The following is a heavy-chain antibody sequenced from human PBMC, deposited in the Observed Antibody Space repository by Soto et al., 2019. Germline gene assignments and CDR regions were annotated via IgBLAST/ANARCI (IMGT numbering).Heavy chain of an antibody. Sequence: GGSLRLSCAASGFTFSSYSMNWVRQAPGKGLEWVSSISSSSSYIYYADSVKSRFTISRDNAKNSLYRQMNSLRAEDTAVYNCARANIVVVPAATYAFDYWGQGTLVTVTS. CDR2: ISSSSSYI. D-gene: IGHD2-2*01. V-gene: IGHV3-21*01. J-gene: IGHJ4*02. CDR3: ARANIVVVPAATYAFDY. CDR1: GFTFSSYS.